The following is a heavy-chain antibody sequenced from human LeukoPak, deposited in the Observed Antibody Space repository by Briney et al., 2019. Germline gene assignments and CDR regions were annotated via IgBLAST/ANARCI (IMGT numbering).Heavy chain of an antibody. J-gene: IGHJ3*02. Sequence: PSDTLSLTCIVSGGSFSSSYWSWIRQPPGKGLEWIAYIYSNGNTNSNPSLKSRVTIAVDTSQSQFSLKLSSVTAADTAVYYCARGLVGLTPHAGVFQIWGQGTKVTVSS. V-gene: IGHV4-59*01. CDR1: GGSFSSSY. CDR2: IYSNGNT. CDR3: ARGLVGLTPHAGVFQI. D-gene: IGHD1-26*01.